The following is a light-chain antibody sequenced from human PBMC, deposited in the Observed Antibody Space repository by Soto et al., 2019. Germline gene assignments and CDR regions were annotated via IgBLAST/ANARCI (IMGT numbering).Light chain of an antibody. CDR2: AAS. Sequence: EIVLTQSPGTLSLSPGERATLSCRASQSVSSSYLAWYQQKPGQAPRLLTSAASSRATGIPDRFSGSGSGTDFTLTISRLEAEDFAVYYCQQSSSSPSTVGQGTRLEIK. J-gene: IGKJ5*01. CDR3: QQSSSSPST. V-gene: IGKV3-20*01. CDR1: QSVSSSY.